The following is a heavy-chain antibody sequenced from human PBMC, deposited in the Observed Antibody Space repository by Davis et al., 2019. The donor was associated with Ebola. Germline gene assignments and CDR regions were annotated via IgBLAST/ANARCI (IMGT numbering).Heavy chain of an antibody. V-gene: IGHV5-51*01. CDR1: GNSFSSHW. CDR3: ARAPYYYDVSGFYVDY. CDR2: IYPDDSDT. Sequence: GESLKISCQDSGNSFSSHWIGWVRQMPGKGLEWMGIIYPDDSDTRYSPSFLGQVIFSADKSMNTAYLHWSSLKASDTATYYCARAPYYYDVSGFYVDYWGQGTLVTVSS. J-gene: IGHJ4*02. D-gene: IGHD3-22*01.